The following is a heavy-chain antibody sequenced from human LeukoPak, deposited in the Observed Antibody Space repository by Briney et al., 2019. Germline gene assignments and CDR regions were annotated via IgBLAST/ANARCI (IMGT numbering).Heavy chain of an antibody. CDR1: GGSFSSGGYY. CDR2: IFYSGTT. CDR3: ARSTIFGVGNWFDP. Sequence: SETLSLTCTVSGGSFSSGGYYWSWIRQHPGKGLEWIGYIFYSGTTYYNPSLKSRVIISVDASKNQFSLRLSSVTAADTAVYYCARSTIFGVGNWFDPWGQGTLVTVSS. J-gene: IGHJ5*02. V-gene: IGHV4-31*03. D-gene: IGHD3-3*01.